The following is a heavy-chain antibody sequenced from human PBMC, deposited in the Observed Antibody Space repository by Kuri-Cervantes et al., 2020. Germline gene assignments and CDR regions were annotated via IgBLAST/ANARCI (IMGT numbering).Heavy chain of an antibody. CDR1: GGSFSGYY. CDR2: INHSGST. V-gene: IGHV4-34*01. Sequence: SQTLSLTCAVYGGSFSGYYWSWIRQPPGKGLEWIGEINHSGSTNYNPSLKSRVTISVDTSKNQFSLKLSSVTAADTAVYYCARAKSAIYGDYLRRSGYFDYWGQGTLVTVSS. CDR3: ARAKSAIYGDYLRRSGYFDY. D-gene: IGHD4-17*01. J-gene: IGHJ4*02.